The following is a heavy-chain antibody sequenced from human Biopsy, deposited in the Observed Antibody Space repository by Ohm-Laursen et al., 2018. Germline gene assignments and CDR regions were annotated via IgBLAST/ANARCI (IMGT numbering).Heavy chain of an antibody. Sequence: SLRLSCAASGFTFNSYWMHWVRQAPGKGLEWVSIIYLDGNTYYTDSVKGRFTISRDNSKNALYLQMNSLRPADTAKYYCVRGRAYWGQGTLVTISS. CDR2: IYLDGNT. J-gene: IGHJ4*02. CDR3: VRGRAY. CDR1: GFTFNSYW. V-gene: IGHV3-53*01.